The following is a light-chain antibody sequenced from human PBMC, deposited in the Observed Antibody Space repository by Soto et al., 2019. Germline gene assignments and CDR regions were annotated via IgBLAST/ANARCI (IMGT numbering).Light chain of an antibody. CDR3: QQYNSSPLT. Sequence: DIQMTQSPSTLSASIGDTVTITCRANQSISSWLAWYQQKPGKAPKLLISEGSSLESGVPSRFSGSGSGTEFTLTISSLQPDDLATYYCQQYNSSPLTFCGGTKVEIK. J-gene: IGKJ4*01. V-gene: IGKV1-5*01. CDR2: EGS. CDR1: QSISSW.